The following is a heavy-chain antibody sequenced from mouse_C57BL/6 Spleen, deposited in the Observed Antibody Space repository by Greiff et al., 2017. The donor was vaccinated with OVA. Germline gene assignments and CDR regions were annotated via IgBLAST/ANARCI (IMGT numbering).Heavy chain of an antibody. CDR1: GYTFTDYN. D-gene: IGHD2-4*01. V-gene: IGHV1-22*01. J-gene: IGHJ4*01. Sequence: VQLKESGPELVKPGASVKMSCKASGYTFTDYNMHWVKQSHGKSLEWIGYINPNNGGTSYNQKFKGKATLTVNKSSSTAYMELRSLTSEDSAVYYCAPIYYDYDDAMDYWGQGTSVTVSS. CDR2: INPNNGGT. CDR3: APIYYDYDDAMDY.